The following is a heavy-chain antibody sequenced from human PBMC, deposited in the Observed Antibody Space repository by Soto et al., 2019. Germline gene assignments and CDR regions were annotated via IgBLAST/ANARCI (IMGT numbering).Heavy chain of an antibody. D-gene: IGHD3-22*01. CDR3: TTDAYYDSSGLPFH. CDR1: GFTFSDAW. V-gene: IGHV3-15*07. J-gene: IGHJ4*02. CDR2: IKSKTDGGTT. Sequence: GSLRLSCAVSGFTFSDAWMNWVRQASGKGLEWVGRIKSKTDGGTTDYAAPVKGRFTISRDDSKNTLYLQMNSLKTEDTAVYYCTTDAYYDSSGLPFHWGQGTLVTVSS.